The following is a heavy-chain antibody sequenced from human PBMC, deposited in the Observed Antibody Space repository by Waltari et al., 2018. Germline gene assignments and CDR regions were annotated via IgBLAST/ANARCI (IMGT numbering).Heavy chain of an antibody. Sequence: QVQLVESGGGVVQPGGSLRLYCAASGFTFSSYGMHWVRQAPGKGLEWVAFIRYDGSNKYYADSVKGRFTISRDNSKNTLYLQMNSLRAEDTAVYYCAKDLGGYWGQGTLVTVSS. V-gene: IGHV3-30*02. CDR2: IRYDGSNK. CDR3: AKDLGGY. CDR1: GFTFSSYG. D-gene: IGHD3-16*01. J-gene: IGHJ4*02.